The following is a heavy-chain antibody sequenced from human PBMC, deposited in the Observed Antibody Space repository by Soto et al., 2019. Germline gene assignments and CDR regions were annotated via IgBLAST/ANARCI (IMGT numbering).Heavy chain of an antibody. CDR3: AKVRYYYDSSGYYDDLDY. CDR2: ISNDGSNK. J-gene: IGHJ4*02. V-gene: IGHV3-30*18. Sequence: QVQLVESGGGVVQPGRSLRLSCAASGFTFSSYGMHWVRQAPGKGLEWVAVISNDGSNKYYADSVKGRFTISRDNYKNTLYLKMNSLRAEDTAVYYCAKVRYYYDSSGYYDDLDYWGQGTLVTVSS. D-gene: IGHD3-22*01. CDR1: GFTFSSYG.